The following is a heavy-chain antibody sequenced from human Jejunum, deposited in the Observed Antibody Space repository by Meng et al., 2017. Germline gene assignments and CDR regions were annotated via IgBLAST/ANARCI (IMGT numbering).Heavy chain of an antibody. Sequence: QVQLPESGPGLVRPSETLSLICSVSGGSVSSAGYQWGWIRQPPGKGLEWIGYASTNYNPSLKSRVTISVDTSKNQFSLRLTSVTAADTAVYYCARDHMGSLDYWGQGILVTVSS. J-gene: IGHJ4*02. CDR1: GGSVSSAGYQ. CDR3: ARDHMGSLDY. D-gene: IGHD1-26*01. CDR2: AST. V-gene: IGHV4-61*08.